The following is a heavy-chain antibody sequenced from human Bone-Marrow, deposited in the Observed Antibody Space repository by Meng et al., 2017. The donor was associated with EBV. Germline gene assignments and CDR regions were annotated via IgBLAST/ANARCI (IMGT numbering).Heavy chain of an antibody. CDR2: INHSGST. J-gene: IGHJ5*02. V-gene: IGHV4-34*01. D-gene: IGHD6-13*01. Sequence: QVQLQQGGARLLTPSEPLPLTCAVYGGSFSGYYWSWIRQPPGKGLEWIGEINHSGSTNYNPSLKSRVTISVDTSKNQFSLKLSSVTAADTAVYYCARRQGYSSSWSTLGRFNWFDPWGQGTLVTVSS. CDR3: ARRQGYSSSWSTLGRFNWFDP. CDR1: GGSFSGYY.